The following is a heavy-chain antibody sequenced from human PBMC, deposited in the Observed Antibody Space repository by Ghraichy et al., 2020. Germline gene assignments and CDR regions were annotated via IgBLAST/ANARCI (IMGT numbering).Heavy chain of an antibody. CDR3: VRIGIGSETYPAFDY. J-gene: IGHJ4*02. V-gene: IGHV1-18*01. CDR1: GYTFSSYD. CDR2: VGAYTGNT. D-gene: IGHD3-10*01. Sequence: ASVKVSCKAIGYTFSSYDISWVRQAPGQGLEWVGWVGAYTGNTNYAQNVRGRVTMIMDSSTSTAHMELRSLRSDDTAVYYCVRIGIGSETYPAFDYWGPGTLVTVSS.